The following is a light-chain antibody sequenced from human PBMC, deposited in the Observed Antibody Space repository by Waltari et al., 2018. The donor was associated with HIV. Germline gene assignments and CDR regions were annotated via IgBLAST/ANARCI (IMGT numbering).Light chain of an antibody. V-gene: IGKV3-20*01. CDR1: NIVSSSY. J-gene: IGKJ2*01. CDR2: DAS. CDR3: QQYHSSPYT. Sequence: EIVLTQYPVTLSLSPGERDNLACRASNIVSSSYLAWYQQKHGQAPRLLIYDASSRATGIPDRFSGSGSGIDFALTISRLEPEDCAVYYCQQYHSSPYTFGQGTKLEIK.